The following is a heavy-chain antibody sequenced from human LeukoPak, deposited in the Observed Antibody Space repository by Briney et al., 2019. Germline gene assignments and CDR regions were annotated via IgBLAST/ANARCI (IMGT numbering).Heavy chain of an antibody. Sequence: SETLSLTCTVSGGSISSGDYYWSWIRQPPGKGLEWIGEIYHSGSTNYNPSLKSRVTISVDKSKNQFSLKLSSVTAADTAVYYCARMEIVGAIFDYWGQGTLVTVSS. CDR2: IYHSGST. J-gene: IGHJ4*02. CDR1: GGSISSGDYY. D-gene: IGHD1-26*01. CDR3: ARMEIVGAIFDY. V-gene: IGHV4-30-4*02.